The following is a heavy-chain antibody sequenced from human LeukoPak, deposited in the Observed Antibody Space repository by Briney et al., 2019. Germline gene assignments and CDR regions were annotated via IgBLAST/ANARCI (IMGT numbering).Heavy chain of an antibody. D-gene: IGHD4-17*01. CDR2: IYSGGST. CDR3: ARPHDYGDYHAPAFDI. CDR1: GFTVSSNY. V-gene: IGHV3-66*04. Sequence: GGSLRLSCAASGFTVSSNYMSWVRQTPGKGLEWVSVIYSGGSTYYADSVKGRFSISRDNSKNTLYLQMNSLRAEDTAVYYCARPHDYGDYHAPAFDIWGQGTMVTVSS. J-gene: IGHJ3*02.